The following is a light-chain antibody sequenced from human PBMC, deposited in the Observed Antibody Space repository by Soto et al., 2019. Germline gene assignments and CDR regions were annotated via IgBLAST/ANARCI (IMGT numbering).Light chain of an antibody. Sequence: QSVLTQPASVSGSPGQSITISCTGTSSDVGSYNLVSWYQQHPGKAPKLMIYEGSKRPSGVSNRFSGSKSGNTASLTISGLQAEDEADYCCRSYAGSSTFVFGTGTKVTVL. CDR1: SSDVGSYNL. CDR2: EGS. CDR3: RSYAGSSTFV. J-gene: IGLJ1*01. V-gene: IGLV2-23*03.